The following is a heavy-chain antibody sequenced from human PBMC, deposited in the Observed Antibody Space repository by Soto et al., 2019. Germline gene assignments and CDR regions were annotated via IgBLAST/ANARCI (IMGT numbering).Heavy chain of an antibody. D-gene: IGHD4-17*01. V-gene: IGHV1-3*01. CDR1: GYTFTSYA. J-gene: IGHJ6*02. CDR3: AXDGYGGPFGYYYYGMDV. Sequence: ASVKVSCKASGYTFTSYAMHWVRQAPGQRLEWMGWINAGNGNTKYSQKFQGRVTITRDTSASTAYMELSSLRSEDTAVYYCAXDGYGGPFGYYYYGMDVWGQGTTVTVSS. CDR2: INAGNGNT.